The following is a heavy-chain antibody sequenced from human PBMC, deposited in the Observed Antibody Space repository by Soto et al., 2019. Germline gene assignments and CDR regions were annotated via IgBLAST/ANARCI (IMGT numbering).Heavy chain of an antibody. CDR1: GFTFDDYA. D-gene: IGHD6-13*01. J-gene: IGHJ1*01. V-gene: IGHV3-9*01. Sequence: PGGSLRLSCAASGFTFDDYAMHWVRQVPGKGLEWVSGINWNSGSIGYADSVMGRFAISRDNAKNSLHLQMNSLGAEDTAFYYCVKDESINWYSGHFRHWGQGTLVTVSS. CDR3: VKDESINWYSGHFRH. CDR2: INWNSGSI.